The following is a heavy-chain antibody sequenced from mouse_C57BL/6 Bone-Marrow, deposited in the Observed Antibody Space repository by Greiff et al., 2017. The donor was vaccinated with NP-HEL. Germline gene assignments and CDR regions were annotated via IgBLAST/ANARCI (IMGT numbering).Heavy chain of an antibody. V-gene: IGHV14-4*01. CDR3: ATSNYDFDY. D-gene: IGHD2-5*01. CDR2: IYPESGDT. Sequence: VQLQQSGAELVPPGASVKVYCTAFGCSMKWGGGHLVGGVSGQCLQWIGWIYPESGDTEYASKFQGKATITADTSSNTAYLQLSSLTSEDTAVYYCATSNYDFDYWGQGTTLTVSS. J-gene: IGHJ2*01. CDR1: GCSMKWGG.